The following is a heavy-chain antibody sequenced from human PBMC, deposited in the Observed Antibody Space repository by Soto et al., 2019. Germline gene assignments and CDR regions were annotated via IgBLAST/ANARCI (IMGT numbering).Heavy chain of an antibody. Sequence: PGGSLRLSCAASGFTFSDYYMSWIRQAPGKGLEWVSFISSSGSTIYYADSVKGRFTISRDNAKNSLFLQMNSLRADDTAVYYCARDPQGVAHEYWGQGTLVTVSS. J-gene: IGHJ4*02. V-gene: IGHV3-11*01. CDR3: ARDPQGVAHEY. D-gene: IGHD5-12*01. CDR1: GFTFSDYY. CDR2: ISSSGSTI.